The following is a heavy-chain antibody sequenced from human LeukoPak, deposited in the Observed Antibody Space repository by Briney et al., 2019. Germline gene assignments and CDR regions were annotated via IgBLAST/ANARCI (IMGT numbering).Heavy chain of an antibody. CDR3: ARVGNYYDSSGYYYSY. Sequence: ASVKVSCKASGYTFTSYDINWVRQATGQGLEWMGWMNPNSGNTGYAQKFQGRVTMTRNTSISTAYMELNSLRSEDTAVYYCARVGNYYDSSGYYYSYWGQGTLVTVSS. J-gene: IGHJ4*02. CDR2: MNPNSGNT. D-gene: IGHD3-22*01. CDR1: GYTFTSYD. V-gene: IGHV1-8*01.